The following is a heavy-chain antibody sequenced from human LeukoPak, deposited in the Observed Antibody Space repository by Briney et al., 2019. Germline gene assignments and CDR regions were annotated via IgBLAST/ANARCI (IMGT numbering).Heavy chain of an antibody. D-gene: IGHD6-13*01. V-gene: IGHV4-39*01. CDR2: IYYSGST. Sequence: SETLSLTCTVSGGSVSSSSYWGWILQPPGKGLEWIGSIYYSGSTYYSPSLKSRVTISLDPSKNQFSLKLSSLTAADTAIYYCASGYTAAGRRLDPWGQGTLVTVSS. CDR1: GGSVSSSSY. J-gene: IGHJ5*02. CDR3: ASGYTAAGRRLDP.